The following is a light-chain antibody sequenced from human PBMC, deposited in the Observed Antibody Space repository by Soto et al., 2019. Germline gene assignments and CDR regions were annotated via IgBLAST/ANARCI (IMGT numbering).Light chain of an antibody. CDR2: AAS. V-gene: IGKV1-27*01. Sequence: DTQMTQSPSYLSASVGDRVTITCRASQGIRNYLAWYQQKPGKVPKLLIYAASTLQSGVPSRFSGSGSGTDFTLTISSLQTEDVATYYCQKHSSAPWTFGQGTKVEI. CDR1: QGIRNY. J-gene: IGKJ1*01. CDR3: QKHSSAPWT.